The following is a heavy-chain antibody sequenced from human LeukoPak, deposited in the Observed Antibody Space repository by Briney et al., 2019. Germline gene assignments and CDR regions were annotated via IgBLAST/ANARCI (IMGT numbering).Heavy chain of an antibody. D-gene: IGHD6-19*01. J-gene: IGHJ4*02. Sequence: ASVKVSCKASGYTFTGYYMHWVRQAPGQGLEWMGRINPNSGGTNYAQKSQGRVTMTRDTSISTAYMELSRLRSDDTAVYYCARRGIAVAGTLPLIDYWGQGTLVTVSS. V-gene: IGHV1-2*06. CDR1: GYTFTGYY. CDR3: ARRGIAVAGTLPLIDY. CDR2: INPNSGGT.